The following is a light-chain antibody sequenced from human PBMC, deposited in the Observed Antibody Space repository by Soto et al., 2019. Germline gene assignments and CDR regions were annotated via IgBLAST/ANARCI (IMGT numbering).Light chain of an antibody. CDR3: QQSFSTPT. CDR1: QTITRW. Sequence: DIQMTQSPSTLSASVGDRVTITCRASQTITRWMAWYQQKPGKAPKLLIYAASTLQSGVPSRFSGSGSGTDFTLTISSLQPEDFATYYCQQSFSTPTFGQGTRLEIK. J-gene: IGKJ5*01. V-gene: IGKV1-39*01. CDR2: AAS.